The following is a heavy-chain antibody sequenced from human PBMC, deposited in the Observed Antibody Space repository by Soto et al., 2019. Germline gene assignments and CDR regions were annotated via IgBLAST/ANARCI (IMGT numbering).Heavy chain of an antibody. J-gene: IGHJ4*02. CDR2: TYSSGGA. CDR1: GGSINGNTYS. V-gene: IGHV4-39*07. D-gene: IGHD1-26*01. Sequence: LSLTCSISGGSINGNTYSWGWIRQPPGRGLEWIGNTYSSGGAYYDPSFKSRASISVDTSKSQVFLKLTSVTAADTAVYYCARAWEHLYFDYWGQGALVTVSS. CDR3: ARAWEHLYFDY.